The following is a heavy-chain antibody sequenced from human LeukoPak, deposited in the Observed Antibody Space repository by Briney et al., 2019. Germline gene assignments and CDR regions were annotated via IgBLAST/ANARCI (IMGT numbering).Heavy chain of an antibody. J-gene: IGHJ4*02. D-gene: IGHD3-10*01. CDR3: AGIYGSGTY. V-gene: IGHV1-69*05. CDR1: GGTFSSYA. CDR2: IIPIFGTA. Sequence: VASVTVSCKASGGTFSSYAISWVRQAPGQGLEWMGGIIPIFGTANYAQKFQGRVTMTRNTSISTAYMELSSLRSEDTAVYYCAGIYGSGTYWGQGTLVTVSS.